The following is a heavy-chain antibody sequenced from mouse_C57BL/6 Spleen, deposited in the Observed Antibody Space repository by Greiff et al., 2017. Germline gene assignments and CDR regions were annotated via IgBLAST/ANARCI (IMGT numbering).Heavy chain of an antibody. D-gene: IGHD1-1*01. CDR3: ARVYYYGSSHYAMDY. V-gene: IGHV1-52*01. Sequence: VQLQQPGAELVRPGSSVKLSCKASGYTFTSYWMHWVKQRPIQGLEWIGNIDPSDSETNYNQKFKDKATLTVDKSSSTAYMQLSSLTSEDSAVYYCARVYYYGSSHYAMDYWGQGTSVTVSS. J-gene: IGHJ4*01. CDR1: GYTFTSYW. CDR2: IDPSDSET.